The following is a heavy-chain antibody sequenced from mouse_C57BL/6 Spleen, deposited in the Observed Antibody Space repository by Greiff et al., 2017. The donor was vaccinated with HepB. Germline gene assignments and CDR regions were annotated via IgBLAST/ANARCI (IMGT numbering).Heavy chain of an antibody. J-gene: IGHJ4*01. Sequence: VKLVESGAELVKPGASVKMSCKASGYTFTTYPIEWMKQNHGKSLEWIGNFHPYNDDTKYNEKFKGKATLTVEKSSSTVYLELSRLTSDDSAVYYCARGHYYGPLAYAMDYWGQGTSVTVSS. CDR1: GYTFTTYP. D-gene: IGHD1-1*01. V-gene: IGHV1-47*01. CDR3: ARGHYYGPLAYAMDY. CDR2: FHPYNDDT.